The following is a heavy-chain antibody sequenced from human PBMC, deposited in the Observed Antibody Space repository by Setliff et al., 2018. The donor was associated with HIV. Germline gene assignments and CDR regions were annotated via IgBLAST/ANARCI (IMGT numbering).Heavy chain of an antibody. CDR3: TRPQYIYENGGSDY. CDR1: GFTFSGSP. Sequence: GGSLRLSCGASGFTFSGSPMHWVRQASGKGLEWVGRIKTEAEGYATAYAASVKGRFTISRDDSKNTAYLQMNSLKTEDTAIYYCTRPQYIYENGGSDYWGQGTLVTVSS. V-gene: IGHV3-73*01. CDR2: IKTEAEGYAT. J-gene: IGHJ4*02. D-gene: IGHD3-22*01.